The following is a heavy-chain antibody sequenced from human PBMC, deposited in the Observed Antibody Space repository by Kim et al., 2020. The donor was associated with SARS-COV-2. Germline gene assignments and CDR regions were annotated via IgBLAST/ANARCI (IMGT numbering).Heavy chain of an antibody. CDR3: ARGGVVRGVIISGDY. Sequence: SETLSLTCAVSGGSISSSNWWSWVRQPPGKGLEWIGEIYHSGSTNYNPSLKSRVTISVDKSKNQFSLKLSSVTAADTAVYYCARGGVVRGVIISGDYWGQGTLVTVSS. CDR1: GGSISSSNW. V-gene: IGHV4-4*02. J-gene: IGHJ4*02. CDR2: IYHSGST. D-gene: IGHD3-10*01.